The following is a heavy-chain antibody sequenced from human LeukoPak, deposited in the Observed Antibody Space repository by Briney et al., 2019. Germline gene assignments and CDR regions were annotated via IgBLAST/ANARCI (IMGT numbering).Heavy chain of an antibody. V-gene: IGHV4-34*01. Sequence: SETLSLTCAVYGGSFSGYYWSWIRQPPGKGLEWIGEINHSGSTNYNPSLKSRVTISVDTSKNQFSLKLSSVTAADTAVYYCARVRYFDWPWAALFDYWGQGTLVTVSS. J-gene: IGHJ4*02. CDR1: GGSFSGYY. CDR2: INHSGST. D-gene: IGHD3-9*01. CDR3: ARVRYFDWPWAALFDY.